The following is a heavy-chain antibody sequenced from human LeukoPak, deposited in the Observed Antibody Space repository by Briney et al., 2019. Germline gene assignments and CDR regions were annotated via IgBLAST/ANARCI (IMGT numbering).Heavy chain of an antibody. CDR3: ARDLWAGPTAAGYYGMDV. J-gene: IGHJ6*02. CDR1: GFTFSSYA. V-gene: IGHV3-23*01. Sequence: GGSLRLSCAASGFTFSSYAMSWVRQAPGKGLEWVSAISGSGGSTYYADSVKGRFTISRDNAKNSLYLQMNSLRAEDTAVYYCARDLWAGPTAAGYYGMDVWGQGTTVTVSS. CDR2: ISGSGGST. D-gene: IGHD3-16*01.